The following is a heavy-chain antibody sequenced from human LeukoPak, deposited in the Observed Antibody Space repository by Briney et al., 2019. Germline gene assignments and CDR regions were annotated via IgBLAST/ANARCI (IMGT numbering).Heavy chain of an antibody. D-gene: IGHD5-18*01. Sequence: PSETLSLTCTVSGGSISSYYWSWIRQPPGKGLEWIGYTYYSGSTNYNPSLKSRVTISVDTSKNQFSLKLSSVTAADTAVYYCARDRTLYSYGYYYYYGMDVWGQGTTVTVSS. CDR3: ARDRTLYSYGYYYYYGMDV. CDR1: GGSISSYY. V-gene: IGHV4-59*01. J-gene: IGHJ6*02. CDR2: TYYSGST.